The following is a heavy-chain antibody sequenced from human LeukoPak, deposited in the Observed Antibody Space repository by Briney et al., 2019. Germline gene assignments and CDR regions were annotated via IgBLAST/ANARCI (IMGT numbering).Heavy chain of an antibody. Sequence: SETLSLTCTVPGGSISSYYWSWIRQPPGKGLEWIGYIYNSGSPNYNPSLKSRVTMSVDTSKNQFSLELSSVTAADTAVYYCARLDRVYTGSGSYTKWLDRWGQGTLVTVYS. CDR3: ARLDRVYTGSGSYTKWLDR. CDR1: GGSISSYY. J-gene: IGHJ5*02. D-gene: IGHD3-10*01. CDR2: IYNSGSP. V-gene: IGHV4-59*01.